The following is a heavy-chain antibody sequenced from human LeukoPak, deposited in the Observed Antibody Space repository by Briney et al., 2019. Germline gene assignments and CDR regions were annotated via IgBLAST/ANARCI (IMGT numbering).Heavy chain of an antibody. CDR3: ARKPRVWLLEYYFDY. CDR2: IYYRVTS. V-gene: IGHV4-59*01. Sequence: SETLSLTCTVSGDSISTYYWSWIRQPPGKGLEWIGYIYYRVTSDYNPSLKSRVTMSVDMSTRQISLKLSSVTAADTAVYYCARKPRVWLLEYYFDYWGQGTLVTVSS. D-gene: IGHD2-15*01. CDR1: GDSISTYY. J-gene: IGHJ4*02.